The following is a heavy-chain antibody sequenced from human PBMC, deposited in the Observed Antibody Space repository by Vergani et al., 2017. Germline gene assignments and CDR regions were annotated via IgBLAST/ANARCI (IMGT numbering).Heavy chain of an antibody. Sequence: QVQLVQSGAEVKKPGSSVKVSCKASGGTFSSYAISWVRQAPGQGLEWMGWINPNSGGTNYAQKFQGRVTMTRDTSISTAYMELSSLRSEDTAVYYCARDTKDYDFWSGYYHGYWGQGTLVTVSS. CDR3: ARDTKDYDFWSGYYHGY. V-gene: IGHV1-2*02. J-gene: IGHJ4*02. CDR1: GGTFSSYA. CDR2: INPNSGGT. D-gene: IGHD3-3*01.